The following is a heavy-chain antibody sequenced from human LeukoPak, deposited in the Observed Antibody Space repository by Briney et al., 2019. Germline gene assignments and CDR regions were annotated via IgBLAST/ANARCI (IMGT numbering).Heavy chain of an antibody. V-gene: IGHV4-59*01. Sequence: SETLSLTCTVSGCSISSYYWSWIRQPPGKGLEWIGYIYYSGSTNYNPSLKSRVTISVDTSKNQFSLKLSSVTAADTAVYYCARVDRMRAFDIWGQGTMVTVSS. CDR1: GCSISSYY. J-gene: IGHJ3*02. CDR2: IYYSGST. CDR3: ARVDRMRAFDI.